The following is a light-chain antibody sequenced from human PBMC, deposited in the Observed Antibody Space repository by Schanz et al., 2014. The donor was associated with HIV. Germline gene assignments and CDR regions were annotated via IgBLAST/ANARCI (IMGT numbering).Light chain of an antibody. CDR2: DAS. V-gene: IGKV3-11*01. Sequence: EIVLTQSPATLSLSPGERATLSCRASQSVSSYLAWYQQKPGQAPRLLIYDASNRATGIPARFSGSGSGTDFTLTINSLEPEDFAVYYCHQYGSSPRTFGQGTKVEI. J-gene: IGKJ1*01. CDR3: HQYGSSPRT. CDR1: QSVSSY.